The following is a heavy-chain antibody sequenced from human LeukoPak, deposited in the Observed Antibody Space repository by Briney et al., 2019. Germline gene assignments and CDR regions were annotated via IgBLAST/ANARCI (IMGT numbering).Heavy chain of an antibody. CDR1: GFTFSSYS. J-gene: IGHJ4*02. CDR2: ISSSSSYI. CDR3: TRAGGYSYVYRFDY. V-gene: IGHV3-21*01. Sequence: GGSLRLSCAASGFTFSSYSMNWVRQAPGKGLEWVSSISSSSSYIYYADSVKGRFTISRDNAKNSLYLQMNSLRAEDTAVYYCTRAGGYSYVYRFDYWGQGTLVTVSS. D-gene: IGHD5-18*01.